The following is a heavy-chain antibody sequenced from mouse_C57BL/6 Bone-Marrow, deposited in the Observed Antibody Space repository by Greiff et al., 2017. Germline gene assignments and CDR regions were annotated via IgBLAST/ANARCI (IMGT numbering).Heavy chain of an antibody. CDR3: AIGGFIATVVERGIAD. Sequence: QVQLKQPGAELVKPGASVKVSCKASGYTFTSYWMHWVKQRPGQGLEWIGRIHPSDSATNYNQKFKGKATLTVDTSSSTAYMQLSSLTSEDSAVYYCAIGGFIATVVERGIADWGQGTLVTVSA. CDR2: IHPSDSAT. J-gene: IGHJ3*01. CDR1: GYTFTSYW. V-gene: IGHV1-74*01. D-gene: IGHD1-1*01.